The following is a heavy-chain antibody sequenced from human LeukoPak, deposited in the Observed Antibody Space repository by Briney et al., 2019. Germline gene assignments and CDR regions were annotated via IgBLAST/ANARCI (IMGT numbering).Heavy chain of an antibody. J-gene: IGHJ3*02. CDR2: FYYSGST. Sequence: ETLSLTCTVSGGSISSSSYNWGWIRQPPGKGLEWIGSFYYSGSTYYNPSLKSRVIISVDTSKNQFSLKLSSVIAADTAVYYCARLGKSGMTTVTTRAFDIWGQGTMVTVSS. D-gene: IGHD4-17*01. CDR1: GGSISSSSYN. V-gene: IGHV4-39*01. CDR3: ARLGKSGMTTVTTRAFDI.